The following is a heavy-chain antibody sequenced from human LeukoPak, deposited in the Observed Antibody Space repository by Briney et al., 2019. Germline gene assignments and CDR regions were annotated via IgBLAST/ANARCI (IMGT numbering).Heavy chain of an antibody. CDR2: ITPDGNDK. V-gene: IGHV3-7*01. CDR3: VPGGLAVSGIDY. Sequence: GGSLRLSCAASGSTFKNYWMSWVRQAPGKGLEWVANITPDGNDKYYVDSLKGRFTISRDNTKNSLYLQLNSLRTEDTAVYYCVPGGLAVSGIDYWGQGALVTVSS. D-gene: IGHD6-19*01. J-gene: IGHJ4*02. CDR1: GSTFKNYW.